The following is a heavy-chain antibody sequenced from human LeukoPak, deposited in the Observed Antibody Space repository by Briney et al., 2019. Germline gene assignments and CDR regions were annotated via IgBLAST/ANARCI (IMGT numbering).Heavy chain of an antibody. CDR1: GGSFSGYY. J-gene: IGHJ5*02. V-gene: IGHV4-34*01. CDR2: INHSGST. D-gene: IGHD2-2*02. Sequence: SETLSLTCAVYGGSFSGYYWSWIRQPPGKGLEWIGEINHSGSTNYNPSLKSRVTISVDTSKNQFSLKLSSATAADTAVYYCARGTYYCSSTSCYTNWFDPWGQGTLVTVSS. CDR3: ARGTYYCSSTSCYTNWFDP.